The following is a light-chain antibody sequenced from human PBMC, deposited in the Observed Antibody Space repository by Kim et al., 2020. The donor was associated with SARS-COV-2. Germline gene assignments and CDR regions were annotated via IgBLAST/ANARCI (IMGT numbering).Light chain of an antibody. J-gene: IGLJ2*01. V-gene: IGLV1-40*03. Sequence: PGQGVTNSCNGRRSSIGAGYVVHWYQQLPGTAPKLLIYGNNKRPSGVPGRFSGSKSGASASLAISGLQAEDEAVYYCQSYDSSLTLFGGGTQLTVL. CDR2: GNN. CDR1: RSSIGAGYV. CDR3: QSYDSSLTL.